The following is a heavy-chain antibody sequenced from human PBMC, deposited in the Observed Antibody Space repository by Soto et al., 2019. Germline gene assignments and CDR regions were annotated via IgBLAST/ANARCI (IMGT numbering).Heavy chain of an antibody. D-gene: IGHD2-15*01. V-gene: IGHV3-23*04. CDR3: ANDDSRYCSGGSCFDY. J-gene: IGHJ4*02. CDR2: ISGSGGST. Sequence: EVQLVESGGDLVKPGGCLRLSCAASGFTFSSYAMSWVRQAPGKGLEWVSAISGSGGSTYYADSVKGRFTISRDNSKNTLYLQMNSLRAEDTAVYYCANDDSRYCSGGSCFDYWGQGTLVTVSS. CDR1: GFTFSSYA.